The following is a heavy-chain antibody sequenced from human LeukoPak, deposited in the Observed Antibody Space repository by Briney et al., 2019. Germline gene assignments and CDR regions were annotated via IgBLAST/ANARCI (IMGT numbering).Heavy chain of an antibody. Sequence: SETLSLTCTVSGGSISSYYWSWVRQPPGKGLEWIGNIFYSGSTNYNPSLKSRVTISVDTSKNQFSLKLSSVTAADTAVYYCARDPYYYGMDVWGQGTTVTVSS. CDR2: IFYSGST. CDR3: ARDPYYYGMDV. CDR1: GGSISSYY. J-gene: IGHJ6*02. V-gene: IGHV4-59*01.